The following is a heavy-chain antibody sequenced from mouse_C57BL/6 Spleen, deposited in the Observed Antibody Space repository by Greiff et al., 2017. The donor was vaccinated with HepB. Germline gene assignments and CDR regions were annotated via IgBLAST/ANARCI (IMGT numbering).Heavy chain of an antibody. J-gene: IGHJ1*03. CDR2: IWGDGST. V-gene: IGHV2-3*01. Sequence: QVQLKESGPGLVAPSQRLSITCTVSGFSLTNFAISWVRQPPGKGLEWLGVIWGDGSTNYHSALISRLSISKDNSKSQVFLKLNSLQTDDTATYYCAKHYGNSYDWYFDVWGTGTTVTVSS. CDR3: AKHYGNSYDWYFDV. CDR1: GFSLTNFA. D-gene: IGHD1-1*01.